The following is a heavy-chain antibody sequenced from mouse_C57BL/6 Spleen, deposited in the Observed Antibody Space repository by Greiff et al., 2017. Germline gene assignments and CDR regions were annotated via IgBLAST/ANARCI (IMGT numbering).Heavy chain of an antibody. V-gene: IGHV1-53*01. CDR2: INPSNGGT. Sequence: VQLQQPGTELVKPGASVKLSCKASGYTFPSYWMHWVKQRPGQGLEWIGNINPSNGGTNYNEKFKSKATLTVDKSSSTAYMQLSSLTSEDSAVYYCARSGDGYYGYFDVWGTGTTVTVSS. D-gene: IGHD2-3*01. CDR3: ARSGDGYYGYFDV. CDR1: GYTFPSYW. J-gene: IGHJ1*03.